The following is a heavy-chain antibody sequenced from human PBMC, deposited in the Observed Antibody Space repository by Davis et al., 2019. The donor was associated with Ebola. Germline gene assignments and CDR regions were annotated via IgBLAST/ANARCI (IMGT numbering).Heavy chain of an antibody. CDR2: VSVRSIT. Sequence: PGGPLRLSCAASGFIFSSYAMSWVRQAPGKGLEWVSSVSVRSITYHAHSVKGRFTISIDTSKNTLYLQMNSLRAEDTAVYYCAKVHPPTTVTTGWFDPWGQGTLVTVSS. J-gene: IGHJ5*02. CDR3: AKVHPPTTVTTGWFDP. D-gene: IGHD4-17*01. V-gene: IGHV3-23*01. CDR1: GFIFSSYA.